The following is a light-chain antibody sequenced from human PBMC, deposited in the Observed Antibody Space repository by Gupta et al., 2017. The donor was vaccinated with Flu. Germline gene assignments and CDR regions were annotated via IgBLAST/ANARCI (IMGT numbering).Light chain of an antibody. J-gene: IGKJ3*01. Sequence: IVMTQSPATLSVSPGERATLSCRASQSVSSNLAWYQQKPGQAPRLLIYGASTRATGIPARVSGSGSGTEFTLTISSLQSEDFAVYYCQQYNNWLFTFGPGTKVDIK. V-gene: IGKV3-15*01. CDR2: GAS. CDR3: QQYNNWLFT. CDR1: QSVSSN.